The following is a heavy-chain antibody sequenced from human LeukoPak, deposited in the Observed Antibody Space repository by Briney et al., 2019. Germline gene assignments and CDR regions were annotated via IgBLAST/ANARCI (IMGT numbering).Heavy chain of an antibody. Sequence: GASVEVSCKASGYTFTSYYMHWVRQAPGQGLEWMGIINPSGGSTSYAQKFQGRVPMTRDTSTSTVYMELSSLRSEDTAVYYCARSWNDGPIWTDYWGQGTLVTVSS. CDR3: ARSWNDGPIWTDY. CDR1: GYTFTSYY. J-gene: IGHJ4*02. D-gene: IGHD1-1*01. CDR2: INPSGGST. V-gene: IGHV1-46*01.